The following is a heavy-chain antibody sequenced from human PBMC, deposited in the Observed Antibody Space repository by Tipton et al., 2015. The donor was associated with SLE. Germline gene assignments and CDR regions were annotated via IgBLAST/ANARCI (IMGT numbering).Heavy chain of an antibody. CDR2: GFAGGLT. CDR1: GESFTGYF. D-gene: IGHD3-3*01. CDR3: ATSPTPRNYWSGYPLRHFAY. V-gene: IGHV4-59*10. J-gene: IGHJ4*02. Sequence: TLSLTCAVQGESFTGYFWNWIRQSAGRGLEWIGRGFAGGLTDYNPSLKSRVTLSVDLSKNQFSLKLTSVTAADTAVYYCATSPTPRNYWSGYPLRHFAYWGQG.